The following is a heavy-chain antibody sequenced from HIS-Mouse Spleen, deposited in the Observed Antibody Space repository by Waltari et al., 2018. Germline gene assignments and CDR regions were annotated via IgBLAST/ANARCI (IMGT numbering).Heavy chain of an antibody. V-gene: IGHV3-66*01. Sequence: AASGLTVSSNYMSWVRQAPGKGLEWVSVIYSGGSTYYADSVKGRFTISRDNSKNTLYLQMNSLRAEDTAVYYCARDQGDGYNDAFDIWGQGTMVTVSS. CDR3: ARDQGDGYNDAFDI. D-gene: IGHD5-12*01. CDR2: IYSGGST. CDR1: GLTVSSNY. J-gene: IGHJ3*02.